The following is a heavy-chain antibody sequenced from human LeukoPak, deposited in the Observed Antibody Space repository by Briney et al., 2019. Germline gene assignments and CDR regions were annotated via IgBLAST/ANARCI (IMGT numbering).Heavy chain of an antibody. J-gene: IGHJ5*02. CDR1: GFTFSSSW. Sequence: GGSLRLSCAASGFTFSSSWMHWVRQAPGKGLVWVSRISNVGSSTNYADSVKGRFTISRDNAKNTLYLQMNSLRAEDTAVYYCARDYLGWFDPWGQGTLVTVSS. CDR3: ARDYLGWFDP. V-gene: IGHV3-74*01. CDR2: ISNVGSST.